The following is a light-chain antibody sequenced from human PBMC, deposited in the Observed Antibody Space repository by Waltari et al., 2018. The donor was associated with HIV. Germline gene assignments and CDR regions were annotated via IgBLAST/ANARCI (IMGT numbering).Light chain of an antibody. Sequence: EIVLTQSPATLSLSPGDRATLSCRASQSVNTYLGWYQHKPGQVPRHLIYDTSKRAAGIPARFSGSGYGTDFTLTISSLEPEDFAVYYCQQRSNWPPTFGQGTKLEIQ. CDR2: DTS. CDR1: QSVNTY. CDR3: QQRSNWPPT. J-gene: IGKJ2*01. V-gene: IGKV3-11*01.